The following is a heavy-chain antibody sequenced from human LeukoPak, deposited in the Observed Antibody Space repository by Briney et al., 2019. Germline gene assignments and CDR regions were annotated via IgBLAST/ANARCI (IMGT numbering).Heavy chain of an antibody. CDR3: IRDFRSADL. V-gene: IGHV3-74*01. Sequence: GGSLRLSCVASGFTFSNYWMHWVRQPPGKGLVWVSRIYVDGGTTNYADSVKGRFTISRDNAKNTVYLEMNSLSAEDTAIYYCIRDFRSADLWGQGTLVTVTS. J-gene: IGHJ5*02. CDR1: GFTFSNYW. CDR2: IYVDGGTT.